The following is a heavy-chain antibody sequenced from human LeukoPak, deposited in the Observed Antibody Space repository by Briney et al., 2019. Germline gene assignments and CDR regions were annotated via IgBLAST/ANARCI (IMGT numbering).Heavy chain of an antibody. CDR2: IWYDGSNK. V-gene: IGHV3-33*01. J-gene: IGHJ4*02. D-gene: IGHD4-23*01. Sequence: PGGSLRLSCAASRFTFKSYGMHWVRQAPGKGLEWVAVIWYDGSNKFYADSVKGRFTISRDNSKNTLYLQMNSLRAEDTAVYYCVRDRENSYLEYWGQGTPVTVSS. CDR3: VRDRENSYLEY. CDR1: RFTFKSYG.